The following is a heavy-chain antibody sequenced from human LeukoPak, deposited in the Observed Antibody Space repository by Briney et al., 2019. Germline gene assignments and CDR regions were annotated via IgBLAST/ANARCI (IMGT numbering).Heavy chain of an antibody. CDR2: IWYDGSNK. CDR3: ARAGAYRCGWYFPIFPPLSTEY. D-gene: IGHD6-19*01. J-gene: IGHJ4*02. CDR1: GFTFSGYG. Sequence: GGSLRLSSAASGFTFSGYGMHCVRQAPGKGLEWVADIWYDGSNKYYTDTVKGRFIISRDNSKNTLYLQMNSARAENTPVYYSARAGAYRCGWYFPIFPPLSTEYWGQGTLVSVSS. V-gene: IGHV3-33*01.